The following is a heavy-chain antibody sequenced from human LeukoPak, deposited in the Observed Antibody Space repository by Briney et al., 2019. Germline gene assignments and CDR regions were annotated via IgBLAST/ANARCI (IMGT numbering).Heavy chain of an antibody. CDR3: AREMATTSYYGMDV. D-gene: IGHD5-24*01. CDR2: ISYDGSNK. Sequence: PGRSLRLSCAASGFTFSSYAMHWVRQAPGKGLEWVVVISYDGSNKYYADSVKGRFTISRDNSKNTLYLQMNSLRAEDTAVYYCAREMATTSYYGMDVWGQGTTVTVSS. J-gene: IGHJ6*02. CDR1: GFTFSSYA. V-gene: IGHV3-30-3*01.